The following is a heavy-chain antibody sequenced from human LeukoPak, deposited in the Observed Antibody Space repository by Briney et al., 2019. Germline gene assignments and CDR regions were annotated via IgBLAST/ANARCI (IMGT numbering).Heavy chain of an antibody. Sequence: GPTLVNPTQTLTLTCTFSGFSLNTRGVGVGWIRQPPGRALEWLALIYWDDDRRYSPSLNSRLTITKDTSKNQVVLTMTNMDPVDTATYFCAHRKNYYDSSVFDNWGQGTLVTVSS. D-gene: IGHD3-22*01. CDR1: GFSLNTRGVG. CDR2: IYWDDDR. V-gene: IGHV2-5*02. CDR3: AHRKNYYDSSVFDN. J-gene: IGHJ4*02.